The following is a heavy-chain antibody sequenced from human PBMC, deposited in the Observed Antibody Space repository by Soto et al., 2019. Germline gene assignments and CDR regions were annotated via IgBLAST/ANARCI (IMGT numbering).Heavy chain of an antibody. CDR3: ARLNGYSTGWFAT. V-gene: IGHV1-18*04. Sequence: ASVEVSCKTSGYTFTSYGISWVRQAPGQGLECMGWISTFNGNAHYAQNLQDRVTMTIDTSTSTAYLELTGLRSDDTGVYYCARLNGYSTGWFATWGQGTLVTVSS. CDR1: GYTFTSYG. D-gene: IGHD2-8*02. CDR2: ISTFNGNA. J-gene: IGHJ5*02.